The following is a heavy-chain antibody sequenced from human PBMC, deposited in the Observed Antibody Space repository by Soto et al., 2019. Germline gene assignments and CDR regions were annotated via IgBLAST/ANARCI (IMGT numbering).Heavy chain of an antibody. J-gene: IGHJ4*02. D-gene: IGHD2-2*01. CDR2: FDPEDGET. CDR1: GYTLTELS. Sequence: GASVKVSCKVSGYTLTELSMHWVRQAPGKGLEWMGGFDPEDGETIYAQKFQGRVTMTEDTSTDTAYMELSSLRSEDTAVYYCATADNSGSTDSSFDYWGQGTLVTVSS. CDR3: ATADNSGSTDSSFDY. V-gene: IGHV1-24*01.